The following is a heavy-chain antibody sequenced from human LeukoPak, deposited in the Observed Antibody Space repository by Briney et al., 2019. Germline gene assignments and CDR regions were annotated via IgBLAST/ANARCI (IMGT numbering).Heavy chain of an antibody. CDR2: FDPEDGET. J-gene: IGHJ4*02. CDR3: ATSKGKWELLFDY. V-gene: IGHV1-24*01. D-gene: IGHD1-26*01. Sequence: ASVKVSCKVSGYTLTELSMHWVRQAPGKGLEWMGGFDPEDGETIYTQKFQGRVTMTEDTSTDTAYMELSSLRSEDTAVYYCATSKGKWELLFDYWGQGTLVTVSS. CDR1: GYTLTELS.